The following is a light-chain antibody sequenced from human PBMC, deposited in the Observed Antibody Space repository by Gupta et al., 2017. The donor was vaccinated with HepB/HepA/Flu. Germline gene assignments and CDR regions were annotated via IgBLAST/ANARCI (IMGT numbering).Light chain of an antibody. Sequence: IYGVSNRPSGVSNRFSGSKSGNTASLSISGLQTEDEADYYCSSSSISSTRVFGTGTKVTVL. CDR2: GVS. J-gene: IGLJ1*01. CDR3: SSSSISSTRV. V-gene: IGLV2-14*01.